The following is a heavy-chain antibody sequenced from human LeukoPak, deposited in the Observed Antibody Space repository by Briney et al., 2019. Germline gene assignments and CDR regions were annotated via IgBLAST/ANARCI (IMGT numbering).Heavy chain of an antibody. D-gene: IGHD1-26*01. V-gene: IGHV6-1*01. J-gene: IGHJ4*02. CDR1: GGSVSSNSAA. CDR3: ARDSSWEPTGVPYYFDY. Sequence: SQTLSLTCAISGGSVSSNSAAWNWIRQSPSRGLEWLGRTYYRSKWYNDYAVSVKSRITINPDTSKNQFSLQLNSVTPEDTAVYYCARDSSWEPTGVPYYFDYWGQGTLVTVSS. CDR2: TYYRSKWYN.